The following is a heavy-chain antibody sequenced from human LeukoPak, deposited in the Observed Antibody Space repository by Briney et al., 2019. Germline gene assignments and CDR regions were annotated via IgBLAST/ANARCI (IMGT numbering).Heavy chain of an antibody. Sequence: RAGGSLRLSCEASGFTFSDYYMNWIRQAPGKGLEWVSYISSSGSTIYYADSVKGRFTISRDNSKNSLYLQMNSLRAEDTAVYYRWIAGRYSSNSCYAGVGGDSYWGQGTLVTVSS. J-gene: IGHJ4*02. CDR1: GFTFSDYY. CDR2: ISSSGSTI. D-gene: IGHD2-2*01. CDR3: WIAGRYSSNSCYAGVGGDSY. V-gene: IGHV3-11*01.